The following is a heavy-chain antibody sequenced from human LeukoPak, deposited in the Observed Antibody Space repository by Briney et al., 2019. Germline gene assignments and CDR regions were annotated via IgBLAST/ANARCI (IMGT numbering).Heavy chain of an antibody. CDR1: GFSFTTYW. D-gene: IGHD3-10*01. CDR3: ARARTITMVRGVNNWFDP. V-gene: IGHV3-7*01. J-gene: IGHJ5*02. CDR2: INQDGTEK. Sequence: GESLRLSCAASGFSFTTYWMSWVRQAQGKGLEWVANINQDGTEKYYVDSVKGRFTISRDNAKNSLYLQMNSLRAEDTAVYYCARARTITMVRGVNNWFDPWGQGTLVTVSS.